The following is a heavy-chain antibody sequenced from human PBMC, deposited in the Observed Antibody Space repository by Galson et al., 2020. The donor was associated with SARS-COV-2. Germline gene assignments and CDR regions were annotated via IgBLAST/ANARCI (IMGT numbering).Heavy chain of an antibody. Sequence: GESLKISCAASGFSFSDYWMHWVRQAPGKGLVWVSRINNFGNSTNYADSVRGRVTVSSDNAKNMLYLQMNSLRAEDTAVYYCARHSSGDYWGQGNLVTVSS. CDR1: GFSFSDYW. CDR2: INNFGNST. J-gene: IGHJ4*02. D-gene: IGHD3-22*01. CDR3: ARHSSGDY. V-gene: IGHV3-74*01.